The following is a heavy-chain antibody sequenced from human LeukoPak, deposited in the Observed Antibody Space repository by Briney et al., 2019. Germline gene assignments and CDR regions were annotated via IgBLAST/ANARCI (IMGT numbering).Heavy chain of an antibody. D-gene: IGHD3-10*01. CDR1: GYTFTGYY. V-gene: IGHV1-2*02. CDR2: INPNSGGT. Sequence: GASVKVSCKASGYTFTGYYMHWVRQAPGQGLEWMGWINPNSGGTNYVQKFQGRVTMTRDTSISTAYMELSRLRSDDTAVYYCARTEVERRWFGELLFGWFDPWGQGTLVTVSS. J-gene: IGHJ5*02. CDR3: ARTEVERRWFGELLFGWFDP.